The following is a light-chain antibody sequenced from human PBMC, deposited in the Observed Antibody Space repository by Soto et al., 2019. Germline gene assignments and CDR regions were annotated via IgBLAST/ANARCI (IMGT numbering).Light chain of an antibody. V-gene: IGLV6-57*02. Sequence: NFMLTQPHSVSESPGKTVTISCTGSSGSIASGYVQWYQQRPGSAPTTLIYEDNQRPAGVPDRFSGSIDSSSNSASLTISGLRPEDEADYYCQSSDGNNMVFGGGTKPPS. CDR2: EDN. CDR1: SGSIASGY. J-gene: IGLJ2*01. CDR3: QSSDGNNMV.